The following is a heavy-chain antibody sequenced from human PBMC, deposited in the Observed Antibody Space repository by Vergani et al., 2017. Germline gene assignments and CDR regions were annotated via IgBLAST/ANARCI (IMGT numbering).Heavy chain of an antibody. J-gene: IGHJ4*02. Sequence: QVQLVQSGAEVKKPGASVKVSCKASGYTFTGYYMHWVRQAPGQGLEWMGWINPNSGGTNYAQKFQGRVTMTRDTYISTAYMELGRLRTDDTAVYYCARDLNSSGYYYVRDDWGQGTLVTVSS. D-gene: IGHD3-22*01. V-gene: IGHV1-2*02. CDR3: ARDLNSSGYYYVRDD. CDR2: INPNSGGT. CDR1: GYTFTGYY.